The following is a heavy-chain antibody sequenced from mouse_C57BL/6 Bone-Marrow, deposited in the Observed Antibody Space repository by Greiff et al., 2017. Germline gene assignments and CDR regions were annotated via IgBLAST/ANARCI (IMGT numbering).Heavy chain of an antibody. J-gene: IGHJ3*01. V-gene: IGHV5-6*01. CDR3: ARLYYGSSLAWFAY. Sequence: EVMLVESGGDLVKPGGSLKLSCAASGFTFSSYGMSWVRQTPDKRLEWVATISSGGSYTHYPDSVKGRFTISRDNAKNTLYLHMSSLKSEDTAMYYCARLYYGSSLAWFAYWGQGTLVTVSA. CDR1: GFTFSSYG. D-gene: IGHD1-1*01. CDR2: ISSGGSYT.